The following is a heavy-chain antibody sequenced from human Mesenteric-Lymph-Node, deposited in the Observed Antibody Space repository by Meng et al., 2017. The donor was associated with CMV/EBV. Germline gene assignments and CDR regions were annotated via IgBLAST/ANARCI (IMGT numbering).Heavy chain of an antibody. CDR3: AKGENVYAPVGYFDF. J-gene: IGHJ4*02. D-gene: IGHD2-8*01. V-gene: IGHV3-23*03. CDR1: GFTFSNYA. Sequence: GESLKISCAASGFTFSNYAMNWVRQAPGKGLEWVSVIYSGDSDKFYADSVKGRFTISRDDPRNTLYLQMNSLRAEDTALYYCAKGENVYAPVGYFDFWGQGTLVTVSS. CDR2: IYSGDSDK.